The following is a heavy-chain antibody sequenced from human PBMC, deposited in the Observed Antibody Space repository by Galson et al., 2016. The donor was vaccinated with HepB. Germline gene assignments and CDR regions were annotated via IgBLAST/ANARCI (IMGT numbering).Heavy chain of an antibody. Sequence: SLRLCCAASGFALGGYAMSWVRQAPGKGLEWVSGISGSGGSTYYADSVKGRFSISRDNLKNPVDLQMNSLRAEDTAVYYCAKGFGATYYDILTGNDGWGQGTLVTVSS. CDR2: ISGSGGST. J-gene: IGHJ4*02. D-gene: IGHD3-9*01. CDR3: AKGFGATYYDILTGNDG. CDR1: GFALGGYA. V-gene: IGHV3-23*01.